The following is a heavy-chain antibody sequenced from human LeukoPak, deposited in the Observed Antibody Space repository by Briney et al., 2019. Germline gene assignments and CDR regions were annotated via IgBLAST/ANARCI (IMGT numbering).Heavy chain of an antibody. CDR2: IYNSETT. Sequence: PSETLSLTCSVSGGSISSYYWSWIRQSPGKGLEWIGYIYNSETTSYNPSLKSRVTISADTSNNQFSLKMTSVTAADSAVYYCARAPILYYFDYWGQGTLVTVSS. CDR3: ARAPILYYFDY. CDR1: GGSISSYY. D-gene: IGHD2-15*01. J-gene: IGHJ4*02. V-gene: IGHV4-59*01.